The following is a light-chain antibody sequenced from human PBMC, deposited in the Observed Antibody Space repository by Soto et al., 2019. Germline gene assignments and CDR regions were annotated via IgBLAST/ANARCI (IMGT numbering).Light chain of an antibody. CDR1: QSILYSSDNKNY. J-gene: IGKJ4*01. CDR3: QQYYKTPLT. V-gene: IGKV4-1*01. CDR2: WAS. Sequence: DIVMTQSPDSLAMSLGERATINCKSSQSILYSSDNKNYLAWYQQKAGQPPKLLFYWASTRESGVPDRFSGSGSGTDFSLTISSLQAEDVAVYFCQQYYKTPLTFGGGTKVEIK.